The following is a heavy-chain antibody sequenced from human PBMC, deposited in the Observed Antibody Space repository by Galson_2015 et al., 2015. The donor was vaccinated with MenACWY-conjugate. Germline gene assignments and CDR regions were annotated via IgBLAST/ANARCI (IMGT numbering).Heavy chain of an antibody. CDR1: KFTFSDFA. Sequence: SLRLSCAASKFTFSDFAMTWVRQAPGKGLECVSGISGSGGTTYYANSVKGRFTISADKSISTAYLQWSSLKASDTAIYYCARLFNARPAYYYYYMDVWGKGTTVTVSS. V-gene: IGHV3-23*01. J-gene: IGHJ6*03. CDR3: ARLFNARPAYYYYYMDV. D-gene: IGHD2/OR15-2a*01. CDR2: ISGSGGTT.